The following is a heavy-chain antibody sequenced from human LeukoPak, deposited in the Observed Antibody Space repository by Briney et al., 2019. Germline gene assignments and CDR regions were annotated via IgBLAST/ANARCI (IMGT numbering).Heavy chain of an antibody. D-gene: IGHD1-1*01. J-gene: IGHJ4*02. CDR3: ARVRGTAVHYYFDY. Sequence: GGSLRLSCAASGFTFSDYYMSWIRQAPGKGLEWVSYISTSGSTIYYADSVKGRFTISRDNAKNSLYLQMNSLRAEDTAVYYCARVRGTAVHYYFDYWGQGTLVTVSS. CDR1: GFTFSDYY. V-gene: IGHV3-11*04. CDR2: ISTSGSTI.